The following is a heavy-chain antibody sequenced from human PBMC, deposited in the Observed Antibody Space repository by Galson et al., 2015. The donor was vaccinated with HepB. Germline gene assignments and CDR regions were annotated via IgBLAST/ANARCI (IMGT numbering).Heavy chain of an antibody. J-gene: IGHJ4*02. Sequence: SLRLSCAASGFTLSGSAMHWVRQASGKGLEWVGRIRSKANSYATAYAASVKGRFTISRDDSKNTAYLQMNSLKTEDTAVYYCTRHERGSAAAGSNWGFDYWGQGTLVTVSS. CDR1: GFTLSGSA. CDR3: TRHERGSAAAGSNWGFDY. V-gene: IGHV3-73*01. CDR2: IRSKANSYAT. D-gene: IGHD6-13*01.